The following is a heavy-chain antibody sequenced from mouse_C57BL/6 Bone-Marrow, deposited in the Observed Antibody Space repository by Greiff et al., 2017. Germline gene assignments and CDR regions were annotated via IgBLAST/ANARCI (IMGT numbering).Heavy chain of an antibody. Sequence: DVMLVESGGGLVQPGGSLKLSCAASGFTFSDYYMYWVRQTPEKRLEWVAYISNGGGSTYYPDTVKGRFTISRDNAKNTLYLQMSRLKSEDTAMYYCASYYGNFAWFAYWGQGTLVTVAA. D-gene: IGHD2-1*01. V-gene: IGHV5-12*01. CDR1: GFTFSDYY. J-gene: IGHJ3*01. CDR3: ASYYGNFAWFAY. CDR2: ISNGGGST.